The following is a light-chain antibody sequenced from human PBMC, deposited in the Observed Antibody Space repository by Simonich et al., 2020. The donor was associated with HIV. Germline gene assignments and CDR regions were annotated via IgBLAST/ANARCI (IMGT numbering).Light chain of an antibody. CDR2: ASS. CDR3: QQYGSSPWT. J-gene: IGKJ1*01. Sequence: DILMTQSPSSLPASVGDRVTITCRASQGVSNSLAWYQQKPGKAPKLLLSASSRLESGVASRFSGSGSGTDYTLTISRLEPEDFAVYYCQQYGSSPWTFGQGTKVEIK. CDR1: QGVSNS. V-gene: IGKV1-NL1*01.